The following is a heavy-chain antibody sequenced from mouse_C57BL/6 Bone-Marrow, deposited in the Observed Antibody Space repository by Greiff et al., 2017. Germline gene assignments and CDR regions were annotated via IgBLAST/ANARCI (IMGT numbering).Heavy chain of an antibody. D-gene: IGHD4-1*01. CDR2: IYPGGGYT. CDR3: ARSIGNWDGFAY. V-gene: IGHV1-63*01. Sequence: VQLQQSGAELVRPGTSVKMSCKASGYTFTNYWIGWAKQRPGHGLEWIGDIYPGGGYTNYNEKFKGKATLTADKSSSTAYMQLSSLTSEDSAIYYCARSIGNWDGFAYWGQGTLVTVSA. J-gene: IGHJ3*01. CDR1: GYTFTNYW.